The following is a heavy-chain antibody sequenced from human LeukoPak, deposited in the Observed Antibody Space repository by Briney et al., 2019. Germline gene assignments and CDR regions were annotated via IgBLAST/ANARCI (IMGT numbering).Heavy chain of an antibody. CDR3: ARHGSGGTRKAFDI. V-gene: IGHV4-61*05. CDR1: GGSISSSSYY. J-gene: IGHJ3*02. Sequence: SETLSLTCTVSGGSISSSSYYWSWIRQPPGKGLEWIGYIYYSGSTNYNPSLKSRVTISVDTSKNEFSLKLTSVTAADTAVYYCARHGSGGTRKAFDIWGQGTMVTVSS. D-gene: IGHD2-15*01. CDR2: IYYSGST.